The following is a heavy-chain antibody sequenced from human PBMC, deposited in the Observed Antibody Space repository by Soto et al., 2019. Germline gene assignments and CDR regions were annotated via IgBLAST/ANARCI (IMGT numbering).Heavy chain of an antibody. V-gene: IGHV4-4*07. CDR3: ARGTVTTTLYYYYYGIDV. D-gene: IGHD4-17*01. Sequence: QVQLQESGPGLVKPSETLSLTCTVSGGSISSYYWSWIRQPAGKGLEWIRRIYTSGSTKYNPSLKIRVTMSVDTSKNQFSLKLSSVTAADTAVYYCARGTVTTTLYYYYYGIDVWGQGTTVTVSS. CDR2: IYTSGST. J-gene: IGHJ6*02. CDR1: GGSISSYY.